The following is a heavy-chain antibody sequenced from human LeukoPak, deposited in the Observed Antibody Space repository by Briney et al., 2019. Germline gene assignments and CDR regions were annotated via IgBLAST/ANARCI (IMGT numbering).Heavy chain of an antibody. CDR2: VFYSGTT. J-gene: IGHJ4*02. CDR3: ARRSRLYKHETTGYHDS. D-gene: IGHD3-9*01. V-gene: IGHV4-39*01. Sequence: PSETLSLTYNVSGDYITTTNYYWAWLRQAPGKGLEWIASVFYSGTTYYNPSLKSRVIISMDTSRKQISLRLSSVTATDTAIYYCARRSRLYKHETTGYHDSWGQGTLVTVSS. CDR1: GDYITTTNYY.